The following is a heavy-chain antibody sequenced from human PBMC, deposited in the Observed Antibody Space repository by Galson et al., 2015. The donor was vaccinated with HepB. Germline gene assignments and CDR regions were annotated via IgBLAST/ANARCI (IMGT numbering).Heavy chain of an antibody. CDR3: VRDSGYGWLDY. D-gene: IGHD6-19*01. CDR2: SNPGNSDT. J-gene: IGHJ4*02. V-gene: IGHV1-3*02. CDR1: GYSFSSYA. Sequence: SVKVSCKASGYSFSSYAIHWVRQAPGQRLEWMGWSNPGNSDTKYSQDLQGRFTIIRDTAASTAYMELNSLRSEDMAVYYCVRDSGYGWLDYWGQGTLVTVSS.